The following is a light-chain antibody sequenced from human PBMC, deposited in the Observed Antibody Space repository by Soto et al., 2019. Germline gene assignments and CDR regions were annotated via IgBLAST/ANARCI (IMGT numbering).Light chain of an antibody. Sequence: QSVLTQPPSASGSPGQAVTISCTGTSSDVGGYNYVSWYQQHPGKAPKLMIYEVSQRPSGVPDRFSGSKSGNTASLTVAGLQDEDDDEYYCSSYAGSNSLVFGTGTKLTVL. V-gene: IGLV2-8*01. CDR3: SSYAGSNSLV. CDR2: EVS. J-gene: IGLJ1*01. CDR1: SSDVGGYNY.